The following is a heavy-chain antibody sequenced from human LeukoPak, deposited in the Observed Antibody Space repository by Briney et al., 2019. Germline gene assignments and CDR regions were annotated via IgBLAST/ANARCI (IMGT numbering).Heavy chain of an antibody. CDR2: VSAYNGDT. J-gene: IGHJ5*02. D-gene: IGHD4-11*01. CDR1: GYTFTSYG. Sequence: VASVKVSCKASGYTFTSYGISWVRQAPGQGLEWMGWVSAYNGDTKYAQKFQGRVTMTTDTSTRTAYMELRSLRSDDTAVYYCARGGASKRDNWFDPWGQGTLVTVSS. CDR3: ARGGASKRDNWFDP. V-gene: IGHV1-18*01.